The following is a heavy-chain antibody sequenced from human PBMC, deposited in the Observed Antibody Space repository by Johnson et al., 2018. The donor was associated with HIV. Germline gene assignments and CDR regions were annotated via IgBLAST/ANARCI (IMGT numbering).Heavy chain of an antibody. CDR2: VYTGGST. V-gene: IGHV3-66*02. CDR1: GFTVSSNY. Sequence: VQLVESGGGVVQPGRSLRLSCAVSGFTVSSNYISLVRQAPGKGLDWGSTVYTGGSTFYADSVKGRFTISRDNSKHALYLQMNSLRAEDTAVYYCARVRVGASDTWGQGTMVTVSS. CDR3: ARVRVGASDT. D-gene: IGHD1-26*01. J-gene: IGHJ3*02.